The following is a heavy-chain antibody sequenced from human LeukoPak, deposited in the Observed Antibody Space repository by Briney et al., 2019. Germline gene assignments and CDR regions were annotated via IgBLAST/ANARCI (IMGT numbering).Heavy chain of an antibody. Sequence: GGSLRLSCAASGFTFTNYAMSWVRQAPGKGLEWVSGISGNGISTYYADSVKGRFTISRDNSKSTLYLQMDSLRADDTAVYYCAKEVGATQFDYWGQGTLVTVSS. D-gene: IGHD1-26*01. CDR1: GFTFTNYA. CDR3: AKEVGATQFDY. CDR2: ISGNGIST. V-gene: IGHV3-23*01. J-gene: IGHJ4*02.